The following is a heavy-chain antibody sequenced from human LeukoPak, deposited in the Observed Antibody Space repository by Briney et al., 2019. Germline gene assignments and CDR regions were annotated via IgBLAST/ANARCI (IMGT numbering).Heavy chain of an antibody. D-gene: IGHD3-10*01. CDR2: IYYSGRTT. CDR1: GGSISSYY. J-gene: IGHJ3*02. Sequence: SETLSLTCTVSGGSISSYYWSWIRQPPGKGLEWIGNIYYSGRTTYYNPSLESRVTISLDTSRNQFSLKLNSVTAADTAVYYCAKSNGYGLVDIWGQGTMVTVSS. CDR3: AKSNGYGLVDI. V-gene: IGHV4-59*12.